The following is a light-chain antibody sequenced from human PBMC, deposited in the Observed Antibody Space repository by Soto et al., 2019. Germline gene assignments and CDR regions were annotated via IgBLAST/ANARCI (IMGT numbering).Light chain of an antibody. CDR1: QSRVFSSNNKNY. J-gene: IGKJ1*01. CDR2: WAS. CDR3: QQYGSSGT. V-gene: IGKV4-1*01. Sequence: VVTQSPDSLPVLLGERATINCRSSQSRVFSSNNKNYLAWYQQKPRQPPKLLIYWASTRESGVPDRFSGSGAGTDFPLTISRLEPEDFAVYYCQQYGSSGTFGQGTKVDIK.